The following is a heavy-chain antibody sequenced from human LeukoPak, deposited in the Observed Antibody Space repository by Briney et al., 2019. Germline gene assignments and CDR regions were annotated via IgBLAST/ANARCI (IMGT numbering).Heavy chain of an antibody. Sequence: TGGSLRLSCAASGFTFSSYWVHWVRHAPGKGLVWVSRINEDGSTINYADSVRGRFTISRDIAKNTLYLQMNSLRPEDTAVYYCVKDFVGADEFWGQGTLVTVSS. CDR3: VKDFVGADEF. CDR1: GFTFSSYW. J-gene: IGHJ4*02. CDR2: INEDGSTI. V-gene: IGHV3-74*01. D-gene: IGHD1-26*01.